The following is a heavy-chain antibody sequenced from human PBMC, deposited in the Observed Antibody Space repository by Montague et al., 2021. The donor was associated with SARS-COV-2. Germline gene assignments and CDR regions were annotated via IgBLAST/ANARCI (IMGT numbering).Heavy chain of an antibody. CDR3: ARHGRFSVIVNTPRRAFDI. Sequence: SETLSLTCTVSGGSISSYYWSWIRQPPGKGLEWIGYIYFSGSTDYNPALKSRVTTSVDTSKNQFSLRLSSLTAANTAVYYCARHGRFSVIVNTPRRAFDIWGPGTMVTVSS. CDR1: GGSISSYY. V-gene: IGHV4-59*08. J-gene: IGHJ3*02. CDR2: IYFSGST. D-gene: IGHD3-22*01.